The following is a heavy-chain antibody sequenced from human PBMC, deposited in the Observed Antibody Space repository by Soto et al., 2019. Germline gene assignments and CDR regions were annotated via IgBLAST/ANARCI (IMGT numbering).Heavy chain of an antibody. Sequence: GESLKISCKGSGYSFTSYWIGWVRQMPGKGLEWMGIIYPGDSDTRYSPSFQGQVTISADKSTSTAYLQWSSLKASDTAMYYCARRYCSGGSCSNDAFDIWGQGTMVTVSS. CDR2: IYPGDSDT. CDR1: GYSFTSYW. CDR3: ARRYCSGGSCSNDAFDI. D-gene: IGHD2-15*01. J-gene: IGHJ3*02. V-gene: IGHV5-51*01.